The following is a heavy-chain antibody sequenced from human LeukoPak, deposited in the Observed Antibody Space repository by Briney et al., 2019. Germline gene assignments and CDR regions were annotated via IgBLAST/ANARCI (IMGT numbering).Heavy chain of an antibody. J-gene: IGHJ4*02. V-gene: IGHV3-7*05. CDR2: IDHDGTNK. Sequence: GGSLRLSCAASGFTSTSYWMTWVRQAPGKGLHWVANIDHDGTNKNYADSVKGRFTISRDNAKNSLYLQMNSLRAEDTALYYCARGGWFGELLFDYWGQGTLVTVSS. D-gene: IGHD3-10*01. CDR3: ARGGWFGELLFDY. CDR1: GFTSTSYW.